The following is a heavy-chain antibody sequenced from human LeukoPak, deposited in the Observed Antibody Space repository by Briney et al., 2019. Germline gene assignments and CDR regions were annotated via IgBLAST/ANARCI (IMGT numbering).Heavy chain of an antibody. Sequence: PSETLSLTCTVSGGSISSSSFCWGWIRQPPGKGLEWIGSICYSGSTYYNPSLKSRVTMSVDTSTNHFSLKLSSVTAADTAVYYCARRYGDYNLDYWGQGTPVTVSS. J-gene: IGHJ4*02. CDR1: GGSISSSSFC. V-gene: IGHV4-39*02. CDR3: ARRYGDYNLDY. CDR2: ICYSGST. D-gene: IGHD4-17*01.